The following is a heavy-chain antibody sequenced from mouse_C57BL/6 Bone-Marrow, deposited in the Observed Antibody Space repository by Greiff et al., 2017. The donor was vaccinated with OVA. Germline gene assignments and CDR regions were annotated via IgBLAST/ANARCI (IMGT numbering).Heavy chain of an antibody. V-gene: IGHV5-15*01. CDR1: GFTFSDYG. Sequence: EVKLVESGGGLVQPGGSLKLSCAASGFTFSDYGMAWVRQAPRKGPEWVAFISNLAYSIYYADTVTGRFTISRENAKNTLYLEMSSLRSEDTAMYYCARKDGGAMDYWGQGTSVTVSS. J-gene: IGHJ4*01. CDR2: ISNLAYSI. CDR3: ARKDGGAMDY.